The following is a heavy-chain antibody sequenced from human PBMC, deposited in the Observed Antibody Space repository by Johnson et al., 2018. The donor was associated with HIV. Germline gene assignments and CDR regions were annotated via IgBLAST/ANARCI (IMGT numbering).Heavy chain of an antibody. V-gene: IGHV3-74*01. CDR2: INSDGSST. J-gene: IGHJ3*02. CDR1: GFTFSSYW. CDR3: AREGGGSNEDDAFDI. Sequence: VQLVESGGGVVQPGRSLRLSCAASGFTFSSYWMHWVRQAPGKGLVWVSRINSDGSSTSYADSVKGRFTISRDNSKNTLYLQMNSMRVEDTALYYCAREGGGSNEDDAFDIWGQGTMVTVSS. D-gene: IGHD1-26*01.